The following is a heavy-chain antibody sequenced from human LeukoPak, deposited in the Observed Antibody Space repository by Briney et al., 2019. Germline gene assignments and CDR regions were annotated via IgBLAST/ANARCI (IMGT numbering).Heavy chain of an antibody. Sequence: SETLSLTCTVSGGSISSYYWSWIRQPPGKGLEWIGYIYYSGSTNYNPSLKSRVTMSVDTSKNQFSLKLSPVTAADTAVYYCARLLGSSSTLGYWGQGTLVTVSS. CDR2: IYYSGST. CDR1: GGSISSYY. J-gene: IGHJ4*02. CDR3: ARLLGSSSTLGY. D-gene: IGHD3-10*01. V-gene: IGHV4-59*08.